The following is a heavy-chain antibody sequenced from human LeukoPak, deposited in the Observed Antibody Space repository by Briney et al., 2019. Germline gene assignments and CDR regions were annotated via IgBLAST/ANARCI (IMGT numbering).Heavy chain of an antibody. Sequence: GASVKVSCKASGGTLSSSAISWVRQAPGQGLEWMGGIIPIFGTANYAQKFQGRVTITADESTRTSYMELSSLRYEDTAVYYCARDRTRYYYYSYMDVWGKGTAVTISS. CDR3: ARDRTRYYYYSYMDV. J-gene: IGHJ6*03. CDR2: IIPIFGTA. CDR1: GGTLSSSA. V-gene: IGHV1-69*01. D-gene: IGHD1-14*01.